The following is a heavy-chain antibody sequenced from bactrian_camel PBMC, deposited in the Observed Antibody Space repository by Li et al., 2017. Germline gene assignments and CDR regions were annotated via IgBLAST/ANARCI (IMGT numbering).Heavy chain of an antibody. Sequence: DVQLVESGGGLVQPGGSLRLSCAASGYAYIGNCLGWFRQAPGKEREGVAAIYPGAGNTYYADSAKGRFTISEDNAKNTVYLQMNRVKPEDTAMYYCNAFSVNTGNYWGQGTQVTVS. CDR1: GYAYIGNC. D-gene: IGHD2*01. CDR3: NAFSVNTGNY. J-gene: IGHJ4*01. CDR2: IYPGAGNT. V-gene: IGHV3S31*01.